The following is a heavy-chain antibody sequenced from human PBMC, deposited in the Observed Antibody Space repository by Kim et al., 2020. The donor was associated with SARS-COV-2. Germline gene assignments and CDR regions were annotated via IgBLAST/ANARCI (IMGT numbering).Heavy chain of an antibody. D-gene: IGHD3-22*01. J-gene: IGHJ4*02. V-gene: IGHV3-53*01. Sequence: GGSLRLSCAASGFTVSSNYMSWVRQAPGKGLEWVSVIYSGGSTYYADSVKGRFTISRDNSKNTLYLQMNSLRAEDTAVYYCARGENYYDSSGYPYFWYWGQGTLVTVSS. CDR1: GFTVSSNY. CDR3: ARGENYYDSSGYPYFWY. CDR2: IYSGGST.